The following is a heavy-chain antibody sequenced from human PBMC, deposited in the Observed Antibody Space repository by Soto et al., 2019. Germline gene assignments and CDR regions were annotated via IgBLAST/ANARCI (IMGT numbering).Heavy chain of an antibody. J-gene: IGHJ5*02. D-gene: IGHD2-15*01. CDR1: GGSISSSSYY. CDR3: ARGMYCRGDSCYLRWFDP. Sequence: SETLSLTCTVSGGSISSSSYYWGWIRQPPGKGLEWIGSIYYSGSTYYNPSLKSRVTISVDTSKNQFSLKLSSVTAADTAVYYCARGMYCRGDSCYLRWFDPWGQGTLVTVSS. V-gene: IGHV4-39*07. CDR2: IYYSGST.